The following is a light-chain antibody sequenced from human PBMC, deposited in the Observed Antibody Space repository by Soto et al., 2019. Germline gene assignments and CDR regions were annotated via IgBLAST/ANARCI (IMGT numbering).Light chain of an antibody. CDR3: QQTRSGIT. CDR1: PPISVY. CDR2: AAS. Sequence: DIQMTQSPSSLSAFVGDTVTITCQTGPPISVYLNWYQQQPGKAPTLLISAASTLQSGVPSRFRGSGSGTDFTLTIDTLQPDDFASYYCQQTRSGITFGQGTRLEIK. V-gene: IGKV1-39*01. J-gene: IGKJ5*01.